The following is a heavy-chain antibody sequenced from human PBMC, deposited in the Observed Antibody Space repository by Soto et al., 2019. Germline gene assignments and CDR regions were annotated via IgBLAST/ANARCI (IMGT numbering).Heavy chain of an antibody. CDR3: ARAYSRIEAFDI. V-gene: IGHV4-61*08. CDR1: GDSVSSGDYY. Sequence: SETLSLTCSVSGDSVSSGDYYWSWIRQPPGKGLEWIGHVYFSGSTNHIPSLKSRLTMSVDTAKNQFSLKLNSVTAADTAVYYCARAYSRIEAFDIWGQGTMVTVSS. D-gene: IGHD2-21*01. J-gene: IGHJ3*02. CDR2: VYFSGST.